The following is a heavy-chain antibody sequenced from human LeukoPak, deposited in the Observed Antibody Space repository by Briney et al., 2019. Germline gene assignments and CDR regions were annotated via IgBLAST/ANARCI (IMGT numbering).Heavy chain of an antibody. J-gene: IGHJ4*02. CDR2: IYTSGST. D-gene: IGHD1-26*01. CDR3: AAFLSGTYWYFDY. CDR1: GDSISSYY. V-gene: IGHV4-4*07. Sequence: PSGTLSLTCTVSGDSISSYYWSWIRQPAEKGLEWIGHIYTSGSTNYYTSGSTDYNPSLKSRVTISLDRSKNQFSLKLSSVTAADTAVYYCAAFLSGTYWYFDYWGQGALVTDSS.